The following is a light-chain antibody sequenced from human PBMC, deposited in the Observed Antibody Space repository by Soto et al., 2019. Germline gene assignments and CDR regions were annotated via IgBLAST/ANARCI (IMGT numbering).Light chain of an antibody. CDR2: DAS. CDR3: QQYNSYSPT. J-gene: IGKJ1*01. CDR1: QSISSW. Sequence: DIQMTQSPSTLSASVGDRVTITCRASQSISSWLAWYQQKPGTAPKLLIYDASSWERGVPSRFSGSGSGTEFTLTISSLQPDDFATYYCQQYNSYSPTFGQGTKVDIK. V-gene: IGKV1-5*01.